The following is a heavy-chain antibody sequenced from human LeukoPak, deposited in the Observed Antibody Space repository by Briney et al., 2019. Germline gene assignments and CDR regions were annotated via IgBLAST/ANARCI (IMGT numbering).Heavy chain of an antibody. D-gene: IGHD6-13*01. CDR3: ARDPLPFSIAAAGTEIDY. CDR2: INWNGGST. V-gene: IGHV3-20*04. J-gene: IGHJ4*02. Sequence: PGGSLRRSCAASGFTFSNAWMSWVRQAPGKGLEWVSGINWNGGSTGYADSVKGRFTISRDNAKNSLYLQMNSLRAEDTALYYCARDPLPFSIAAAGTEIDYWGQGTLVTVSS. CDR1: GFTFSNAW.